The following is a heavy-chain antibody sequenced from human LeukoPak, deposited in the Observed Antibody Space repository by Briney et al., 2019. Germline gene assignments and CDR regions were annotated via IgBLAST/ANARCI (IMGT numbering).Heavy chain of an antibody. Sequence: SETLSLTCTVSGGSISSYYWSWIRQPPGKGLEWIGYIYYSGSTHYNLSLKSRVTIAVDTSKNQFSLKLSSVTAADTAVYYCASGSEGYSSSLMPAYYFDYWGQGTLVTVSS. J-gene: IGHJ4*02. D-gene: IGHD6-6*01. CDR1: GGSISSYY. CDR3: ASGSEGYSSSLMPAYYFDY. CDR2: IYYSGST. V-gene: IGHV4-59*01.